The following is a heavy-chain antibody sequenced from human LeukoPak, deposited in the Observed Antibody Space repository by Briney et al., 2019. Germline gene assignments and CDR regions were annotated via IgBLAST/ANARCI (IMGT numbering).Heavy chain of an antibody. CDR3: ARAYRAQCSSTSLIYPRCPSTYYYYMDV. CDR2: IKQDGSEK. J-gene: IGHJ6*03. Sequence: PGGSLRLSCAASGFTFSSYSMNWVRQAPGKGLEWVANIKQDGSEKYYVDSVKGRFTISRDNAKNSLYLQMNSLRAEDTAVYYCARAYRAQCSSTSLIYPRCPSTYYYYMDVWGKGTTVTISS. V-gene: IGHV3-7*01. D-gene: IGHD2-2*01. CDR1: GFTFSSYS.